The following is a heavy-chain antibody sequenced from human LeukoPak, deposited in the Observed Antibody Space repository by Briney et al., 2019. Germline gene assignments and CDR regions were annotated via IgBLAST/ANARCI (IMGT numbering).Heavy chain of an antibody. Sequence: SETLSLTCTVSGGSICSYYWSWIRQPAGKGLEWIGRIYTSGSTNYNPSLKSRVTMSVDTSRNQFSLKLSSVTAADTAVYYCARDIVVVPAAPTYMDVWGKGTTVTVSS. CDR1: GGSICSYY. V-gene: IGHV4-4*07. CDR2: IYTSGST. J-gene: IGHJ6*03. D-gene: IGHD2-2*01. CDR3: ARDIVVVPAAPTYMDV.